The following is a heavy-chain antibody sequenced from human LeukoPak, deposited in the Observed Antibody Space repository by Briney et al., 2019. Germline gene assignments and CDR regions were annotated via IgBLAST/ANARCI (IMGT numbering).Heavy chain of an antibody. D-gene: IGHD3-22*01. J-gene: IGHJ1*01. Sequence: AGGSLRLSCAASGFTFSSYSMNWVRQAPGKGREWVSYISSSSSTIYYADSVKGRFTISRDNAKNSLYLKMKSLRAEDTAVYYCARGSNYYDSSGYPEYFQHWGQGTLVTVSS. CDR3: ARGSNYYDSSGYPEYFQH. CDR1: GFTFSSYS. CDR2: ISSSSSTI. V-gene: IGHV3-48*01.